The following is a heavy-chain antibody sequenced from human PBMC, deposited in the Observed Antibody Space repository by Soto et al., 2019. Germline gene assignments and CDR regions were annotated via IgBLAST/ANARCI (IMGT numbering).Heavy chain of an antibody. CDR1: GGSISSGGYY. Sequence: NPSETLSLTCTVSGGSISSGGYYWSWIRQHPGKGLEWIGYIYYSGSTYYNPSLKSRVTISVDTSKNQFSLKLSSVTAADTAVYYCARAGKGGYSGYDSEGWFDPWGQGTLVTVSS. CDR2: IYYSGST. J-gene: IGHJ5*02. D-gene: IGHD5-12*01. V-gene: IGHV4-31*03. CDR3: ARAGKGGYSGYDSEGWFDP.